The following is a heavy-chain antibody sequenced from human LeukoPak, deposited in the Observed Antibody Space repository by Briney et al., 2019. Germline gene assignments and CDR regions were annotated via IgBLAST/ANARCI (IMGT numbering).Heavy chain of an antibody. CDR3: ARHYCSGDNCYYFDY. Sequence: SETLSLTCTVSGGSISSYYWSWIRQPPGEGLEWIGYIYYSGNTNYDPSLESRVTISVDTSKNQFSLKLSSVTAADTAVYYCARHYCSGDNCYYFDYWGQGALVTVSS. J-gene: IGHJ4*02. CDR2: IYYSGNT. D-gene: IGHD2-15*01. V-gene: IGHV4-59*01. CDR1: GGSISSYY.